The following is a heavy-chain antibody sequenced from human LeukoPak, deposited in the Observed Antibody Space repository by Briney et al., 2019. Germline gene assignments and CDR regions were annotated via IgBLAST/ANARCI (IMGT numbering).Heavy chain of an antibody. Sequence: GESLRISCKGSGYTFTNYYIAWVRQMPGKGLEWMGIIYPGDSDTRYSPSFQGQVTISADKSISTAYLQWSSLKASDTAIYYCARVVADNWFDPWGQGTLVTVSS. J-gene: IGHJ5*02. CDR2: IYPGDSDT. V-gene: IGHV5-51*01. D-gene: IGHD2-15*01. CDR1: GYTFTNYY. CDR3: ARVVADNWFDP.